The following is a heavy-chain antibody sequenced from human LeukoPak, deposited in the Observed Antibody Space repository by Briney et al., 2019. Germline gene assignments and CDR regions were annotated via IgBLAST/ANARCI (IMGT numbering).Heavy chain of an antibody. CDR1: GFTVSSNY. J-gene: IGHJ4*02. CDR2: IYSGGCT. CDR3: AESSSWLQGSFDY. D-gene: IGHD6-13*01. Sequence: PGGSLRLSCAASGFTVSSNYMSWVRQAPGKGLEWVSVIYSGGCTYYADSVKGRFTISRDNSKNTLYLQMNSLRAEDTAVYYCAESSSWLQGSFDYWGQGTLVTVSS. V-gene: IGHV3-53*01.